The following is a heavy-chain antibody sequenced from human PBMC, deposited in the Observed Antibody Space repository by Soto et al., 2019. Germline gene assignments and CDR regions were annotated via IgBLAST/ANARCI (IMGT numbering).Heavy chain of an antibody. V-gene: IGHV2-70*11. D-gene: IGHD1-26*01. Sequence: GSGPTLVNPTQTLTLTCTFSGFSLSTSGMCVSWIRQPPGKALEWLARIDWDDDKYYSTSLKTRLTISKDTSKNQVVLTMTNMDPVDTATYYCARMPAGELTTPYYYYGMDVWGQGTTVTVSS. CDR2: IDWDDDK. CDR1: GFSLSTSGMC. CDR3: ARMPAGELTTPYYYYGMDV. J-gene: IGHJ6*02.